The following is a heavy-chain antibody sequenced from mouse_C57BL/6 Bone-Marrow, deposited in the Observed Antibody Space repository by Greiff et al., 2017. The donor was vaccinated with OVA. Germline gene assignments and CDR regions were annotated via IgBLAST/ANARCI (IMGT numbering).Heavy chain of an antibody. J-gene: IGHJ2*01. CDR2: IYPGDGDM. CDR1: GYAFSNYW. Sequence: LVESGAELVKPGASVKISCKASGYAFSNYWMNWVKQRPGKGLEWIGQIYPGDGDMNYNGKCKGKATPTADKSSSTAYMQFSSLTSEYSAVYFCARGAYWGQGTTLTVSS. V-gene: IGHV1-80*01. CDR3: ARGAY.